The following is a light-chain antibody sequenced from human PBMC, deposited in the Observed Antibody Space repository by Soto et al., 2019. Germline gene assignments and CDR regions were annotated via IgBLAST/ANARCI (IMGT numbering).Light chain of an antibody. CDR2: EVT. J-gene: IGLJ3*02. V-gene: IGLV2-8*01. CDR1: SSDVGAYNY. CDR3: SSHAGIINVV. Sequence: QSALTQPPSASGSPGQSVTISCTGTSSDVGAYNYVSWYQQHPGKAPKLMIYEVTKRPSGVPDRFSGSKSGNTASLTVSGLLAEDEADYYCSSHAGIINVVFGGGTKLTVL.